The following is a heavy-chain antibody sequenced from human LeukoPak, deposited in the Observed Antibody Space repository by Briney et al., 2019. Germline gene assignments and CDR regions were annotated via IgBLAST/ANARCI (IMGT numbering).Heavy chain of an antibody. J-gene: IGHJ4*02. CDR1: GGSISSSSYY. V-gene: IGHV4-39*07. D-gene: IGHD3-22*01. CDR3: ARVQGSGYYDSSGTFDY. Sequence: SGPTLVKPSETLSLTCTVSGGSISSSSYYWGWIRQPPGKGLEWIGRIYYSGSTYYNPSLKSRVTISVDTSKNQFSLKLSSVTAADTAVYYCARVQGSGYYDSSGTFDYWGQGTLVTVSS. CDR2: IYYSGST.